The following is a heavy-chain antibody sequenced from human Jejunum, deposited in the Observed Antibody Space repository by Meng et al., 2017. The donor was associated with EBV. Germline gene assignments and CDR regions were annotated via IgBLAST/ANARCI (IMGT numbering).Heavy chain of an antibody. Sequence: VPLDGVGPGLVKRSVTLPLTGVASVAPISSSDWWCWSRQPPGKGLEWIGEIYQSGSTNYNPSLKCRVTLSVDKSKIQFSLKLSSVTAADTAVYYCARYGSGYFPALWYWGQGTLVTVTS. V-gene: IGHV4-4*02. J-gene: IGHJ4*02. CDR1: VAPISSSDW. D-gene: IGHD3-3*01. CDR3: ARYGSGYFPALWY. CDR2: IYQSGST.